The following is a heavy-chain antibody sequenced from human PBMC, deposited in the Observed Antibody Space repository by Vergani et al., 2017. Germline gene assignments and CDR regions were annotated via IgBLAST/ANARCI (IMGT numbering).Heavy chain of an antibody. CDR3: ARSLGYCSSTSCHEDYYYYYMDV. J-gene: IGHJ6*03. CDR2: IYPGDSDT. D-gene: IGHD2-2*01. V-gene: IGHV5-51*03. Sequence: EVQLVQSGAEVKKPGESLKISCKGSGYSFTSYWIGWVRQMSGKGLEGMGIIYPGDSDTRYSPSFQGQVTISADKSISTACLQWSSLKASDTAMYYCARSLGYCSSTSCHEDYYYYYMDVWGKGTTVTVSS. CDR1: GYSFTSYW.